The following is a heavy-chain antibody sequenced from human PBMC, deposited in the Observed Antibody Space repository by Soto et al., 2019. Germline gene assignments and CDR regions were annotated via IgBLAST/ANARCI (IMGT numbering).Heavy chain of an antibody. Sequence: SGPTLVNPTHRLTLLYTFSEFSLSSSAVGVGWIRQAQGKALERLAHIYWDDDKRYSPALRNRLTNTKYTSKNQVVLTMTNRDTVVTATYYCARKVSQGANGAFGVWGQGTLVTVSS. D-gene: IGHD2-8*01. CDR3: ARKVSQGANGAFGV. CDR1: EFSLSSSAVG. CDR2: IYWDDDK. J-gene: IGHJ3*01. V-gene: IGHV2-5*02.